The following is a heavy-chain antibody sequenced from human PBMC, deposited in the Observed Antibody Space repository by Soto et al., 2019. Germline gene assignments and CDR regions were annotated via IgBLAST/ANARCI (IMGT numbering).Heavy chain of an antibody. Sequence: EVQLLESGGGLVQPGGSLRLSCAASGFTFRSYAMSWVRQAPGKGLEWVSDISGSGGSTYHTDSVKGRFIISRDNSKNTLYLKMNSLRAEDTAVYYCAQGSGYSYSYTLWFDPWGQGTLVTVSS. CDR1: GFTFRSYA. D-gene: IGHD5-18*01. CDR3: AQGSGYSYSYTLWFDP. J-gene: IGHJ5*02. V-gene: IGHV3-23*01. CDR2: ISGSGGST.